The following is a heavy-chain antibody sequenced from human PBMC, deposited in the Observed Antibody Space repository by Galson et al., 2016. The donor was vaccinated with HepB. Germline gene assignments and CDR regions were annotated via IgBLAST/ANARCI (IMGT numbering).Heavy chain of an antibody. Sequence: SLRLSCAGSGFILSGSVIHWVRQASGKGLEWVGRSRRKNNNYATAYAASVKGRFTISRDDSKNMAFLQMTSLKTEDTAVYFCAKGSGRAGYNCVPIESWGQGTLVPVSS. J-gene: IGHJ4*02. D-gene: IGHD1-20*01. CDR3: AKGSGRAGYNCVPIES. V-gene: IGHV3-73*01. CDR1: GFILSGSV. CDR2: SRRKNNNYAT.